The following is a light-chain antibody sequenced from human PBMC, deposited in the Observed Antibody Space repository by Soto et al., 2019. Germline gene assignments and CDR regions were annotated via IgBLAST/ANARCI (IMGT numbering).Light chain of an antibody. CDR1: SSDIGGYDY. CDR2: EVK. CDR3: SSYTRSATWV. V-gene: IGLV2-14*01. Sequence: QSALTQPASVSGSPGQSITISCTGTSSDIGGYDYVSWYQHHPGKAPKLMIYEVKNRPSGVSNRFSGSKSDNTASLIISGLQAEDEADYHCSSYTRSATWVFGGGTKVTVL. J-gene: IGLJ3*02.